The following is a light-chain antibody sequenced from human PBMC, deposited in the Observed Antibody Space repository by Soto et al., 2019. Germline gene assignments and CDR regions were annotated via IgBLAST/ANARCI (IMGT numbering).Light chain of an antibody. CDR3: QPSYSTPQYT. V-gene: IGKV1-39*01. J-gene: IGKJ2*01. CDR1: QSISTY. Sequence: DIQMTQSPSSLSASVGDSATITCRASQSISTYLNWYQLKPGKPPQLLIFDASRLQSGVPSRCSGAGSGTDFTLTIVSLQHEDWASYYCQPSYSTPQYTFGQGTKLEIK. CDR2: DAS.